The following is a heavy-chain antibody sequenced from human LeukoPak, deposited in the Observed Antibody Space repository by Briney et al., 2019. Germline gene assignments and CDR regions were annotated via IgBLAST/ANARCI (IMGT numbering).Heavy chain of an antibody. CDR2: ISESGGST. V-gene: IGHV3-23*01. D-gene: IGHD3-10*01. CDR3: AKRGIVIRGVLIIGFHKEAYYFDY. J-gene: IGHJ4*02. CDR1: GITLSNYA. Sequence: PGGSLRLSCVVSGITLSNYAMGWVRQAPGKGLEWVSGISESGGSTKYADSVKGRFTISRDNSLNTVYLQMNSLRAEDTAVYFCAKRGIVIRGVLIIGFHKEAYYFDYWGQGILVTVSS.